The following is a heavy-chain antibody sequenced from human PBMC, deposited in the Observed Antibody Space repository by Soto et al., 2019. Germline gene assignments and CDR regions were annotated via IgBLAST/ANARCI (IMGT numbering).Heavy chain of an antibody. J-gene: IGHJ5*02. CDR2: IYYSGST. CDR3: ARDRGFGELFSLPGWFDP. V-gene: IGHV4-31*03. CDR1: GGSISSGGYY. Sequence: SETLSLTCTVSGGSISSGGYYWSWIRQHPGKGLEWIGYIYYSGSTYYNPSLKSRATISVDTSKNQFSLKLSSVTAADTAVYYRARDRGFGELFSLPGWFDPWGQGTLVTVSS. D-gene: IGHD3-10*01.